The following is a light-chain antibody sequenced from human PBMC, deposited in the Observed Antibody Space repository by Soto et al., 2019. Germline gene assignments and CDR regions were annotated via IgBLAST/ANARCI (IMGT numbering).Light chain of an antibody. Sequence: QSALTQPRSVSGSPGQSVTISCTGTNSDVGGYNSVSWYQQLPGKAPKLMISAVSQRPSGVPDRFSGSKSGNTASLTISGLQADDEAYYYCWSYAGNTIFVFGGGTKVTVL. CDR1: NSDVGGYNS. CDR2: AVS. V-gene: IGLV2-11*01. CDR3: WSYAGNTIFV. J-gene: IGLJ2*01.